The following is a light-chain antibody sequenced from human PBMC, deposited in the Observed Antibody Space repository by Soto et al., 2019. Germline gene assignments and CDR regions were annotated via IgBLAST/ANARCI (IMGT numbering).Light chain of an antibody. CDR2: GAA. CDR1: QGATTTD. Sequence: EIVFTQAPGTLSLSPGERATLSCRATQGATTTDLASYHQKPGQPPRRLLYGAASSAIGIPDSCSGSGSGTDFTLTISSLEPEDFAVDYCQQYGSSPATFGQGTKVDIK. V-gene: IGKV3-20*01. CDR3: QQYGSSPAT. J-gene: IGKJ1*01.